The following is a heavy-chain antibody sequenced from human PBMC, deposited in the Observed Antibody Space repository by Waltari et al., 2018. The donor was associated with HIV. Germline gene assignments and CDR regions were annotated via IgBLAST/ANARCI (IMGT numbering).Heavy chain of an antibody. V-gene: IGHV1-2*06. J-gene: IGHJ4*02. Sequence: QVQLVQSGAELQKPGASVEFSCRASGYSFSAYYIPLVRQAPGQGLQWMGRINPISGSTNIPLTFEGRITMTRDTSSGAVFIELRGLKFNDTALYYCARGESVSVSNIPPGYRFDFWGQGTLITVSS. CDR1: GYSFSAYY. CDR2: INPISGST. CDR3: ARGESVSVSNIPPGYRFDF. D-gene: IGHD2-15*01.